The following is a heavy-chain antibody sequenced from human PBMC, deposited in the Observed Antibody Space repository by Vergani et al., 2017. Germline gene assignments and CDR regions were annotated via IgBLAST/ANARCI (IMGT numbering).Heavy chain of an antibody. V-gene: IGHV4-38-2*02. CDR2: VFHSGSA. CDR1: GYSISRGYY. D-gene: IGHD3-16*01. J-gene: IGHJ3*02. CDR3: ARXFGVSQGVGAFET. Sequence: QVQLQESGPGLVKPSETLTLTCSVSGYSISRGYYWGWIRQPPGKGLEWIATVFHSGSAYYNPSLRRRVTISVETSKNQFSLRLTTLTAADTAVYYCARXFGVSQGVGAFETWGRGTEVSVSS.